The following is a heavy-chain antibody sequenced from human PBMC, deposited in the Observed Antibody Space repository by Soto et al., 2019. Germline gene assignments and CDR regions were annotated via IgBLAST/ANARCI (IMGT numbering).Heavy chain of an antibody. J-gene: IGHJ4*02. Sequence: PGGSLRLSCAGSGFIFSAYWMSWVRHGPGKGLEWVANIKQDGSEKYYVDSVKGRFTISRDTSKNTLYLQMNSLRAEDTAVYYCASTLYGSGTYYNSYPPLYWGQGTLVTVSS. V-gene: IGHV3-7*01. CDR3: ASTLYGSGTYYNSYPPLY. CDR2: IKQDGSEK. D-gene: IGHD3-10*01. CDR1: GFIFSAYW.